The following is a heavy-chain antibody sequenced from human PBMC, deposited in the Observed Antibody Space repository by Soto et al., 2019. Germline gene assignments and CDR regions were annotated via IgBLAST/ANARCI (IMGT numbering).Heavy chain of an antibody. D-gene: IGHD4-4*01. CDR2: IYYSGST. Sequence: LSLTCTVSGGSISSGDYYWSWIRQPPGKGLEWIGYIYYSGSTYYNPSLKSRVTISVDTSKNQFSLKLSSVTAADTAVYYCARGVATVTTYWFDPWGQGTLVTVSS. CDR1: GGSISSGDYY. V-gene: IGHV4-30-4*01. J-gene: IGHJ5*02. CDR3: ARGVATVTTYWFDP.